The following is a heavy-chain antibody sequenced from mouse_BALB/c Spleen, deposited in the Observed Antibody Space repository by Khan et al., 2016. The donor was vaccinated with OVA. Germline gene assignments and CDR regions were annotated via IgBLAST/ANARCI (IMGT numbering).Heavy chain of an antibody. Sequence: EVQLQESGPGLVKPSQSLSLTCSVTGYSITGGYSWSWIRQFPGNKLEWMGYISYDGSNNYNPSLKNRISFTRDTSKNQFFLKLNSVTTEGPATYYCAGGGVVGPYWYFDVWGAGTTVTVSS. V-gene: IGHV3-6*02. D-gene: IGHD1-1*01. CDR3: AGGGVVGPYWYFDV. J-gene: IGHJ1*01. CDR1: GYSITGGYS. CDR2: ISYDGSN.